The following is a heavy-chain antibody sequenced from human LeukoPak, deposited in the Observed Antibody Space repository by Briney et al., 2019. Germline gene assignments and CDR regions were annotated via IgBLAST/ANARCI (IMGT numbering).Heavy chain of an antibody. J-gene: IGHJ4*02. CDR1: GFTFSSYE. CDR2: ISRSGSTI. V-gene: IGHV3-48*03. CDR3: AKSTVTNYFDN. Sequence: GGSLRLSCAASGFTFSSYEMNWVRQAPGKGLEWISYISRSGSTINYADSVKGRFTISRDDAKYSLYLQMNSLRAEDTAVYCCAKSTVTNYFDNWGQGSLVTVSS. D-gene: IGHD4-17*01.